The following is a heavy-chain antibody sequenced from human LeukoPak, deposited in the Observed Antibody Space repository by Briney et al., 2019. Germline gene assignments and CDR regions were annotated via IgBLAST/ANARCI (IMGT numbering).Heavy chain of an antibody. V-gene: IGHV1-24*01. D-gene: IGHD1-26*01. Sequence: ASVKVSCKVSGYTLTEVSMHWVRQAPGKGLEWMGGFDPENGETIYPQNFQGRVTVTEDTSTDTAYMEVSSLKSEDTAVYYCATVSGSYSYFDYWGQGTLVTVSS. J-gene: IGHJ4*02. CDR3: ATVSGSYSYFDY. CDR2: FDPENGET. CDR1: GYTLTEVS.